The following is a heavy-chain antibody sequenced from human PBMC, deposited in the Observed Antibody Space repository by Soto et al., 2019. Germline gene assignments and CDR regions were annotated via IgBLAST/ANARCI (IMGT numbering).Heavy chain of an antibody. Sequence: EVQLVESGGGLVQPGRSLRLSCAASGFTFDDYAMHWVRQTPGKGLEWVSGMSWNSGSIAYADSVKGRFTISRDNAKNSLYMQMNILRAEDTALYYCAKGSDIVVVLGWFDPWGQGTLVTVSS. J-gene: IGHJ5*02. CDR2: MSWNSGSI. CDR1: GFTFDDYA. CDR3: AKGSDIVVVLGWFDP. D-gene: IGHD2-2*01. V-gene: IGHV3-9*01.